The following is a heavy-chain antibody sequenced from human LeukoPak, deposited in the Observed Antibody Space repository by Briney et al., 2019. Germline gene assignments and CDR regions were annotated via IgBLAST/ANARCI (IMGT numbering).Heavy chain of an antibody. Sequence: VGSPRLSCAASEFTFSGYTMNWVRQAPGKGLGSVSYISTSGSTMSYAASVPGRFAISRDNAKNSLYLQMNSLRDEDTAVYYCAGEGYDSHALDIWGQGTMVTVSS. CDR3: AGEGYDSHALDI. CDR1: EFTFSGYT. CDR2: ISTSGSTM. D-gene: IGHD2-15*01. V-gene: IGHV3-48*02. J-gene: IGHJ3*02.